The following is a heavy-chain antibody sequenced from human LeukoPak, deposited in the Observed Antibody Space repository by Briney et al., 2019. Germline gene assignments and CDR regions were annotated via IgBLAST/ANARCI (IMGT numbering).Heavy chain of an antibody. J-gene: IGHJ4*02. V-gene: IGHV4-39*01. CDR1: GDSISSITYY. CDR3: ARYGSSWVFDY. CDR2: ICNGRTT. D-gene: IGHD6-13*01. Sequence: SETLSLTCTVSGDSISSITYYWAWIRRPPGKGLEWIGSICNGRTTYYNPSLKGRVTMSIDTSKNQFSLKLSSVTAADTAVYYCARYGSSWVFDYWGQGTLVTVSS.